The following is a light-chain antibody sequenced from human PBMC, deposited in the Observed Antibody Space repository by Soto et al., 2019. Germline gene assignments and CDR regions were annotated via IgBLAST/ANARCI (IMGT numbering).Light chain of an antibody. V-gene: IGKV1-5*01. CDR3: QQYNSYSYT. CDR2: DAS. CDR1: QSISSW. J-gene: IGKJ2*01. Sequence: DIQMTQSPSTLSASVGDRVTITCRASQSISSWLAWYQQKPGKAPKLLIYDASSLESGVPSMFSGSGSGTEFTLTISSLQPDDFATYHCQQYNSYSYTFGQGTKLEIK.